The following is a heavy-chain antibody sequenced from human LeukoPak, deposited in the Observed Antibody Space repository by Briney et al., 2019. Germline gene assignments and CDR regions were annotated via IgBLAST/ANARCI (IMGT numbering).Heavy chain of an antibody. CDR2: ISSSSSYI. J-gene: IGHJ6*03. CDR3: ARDVGDSSGFTRYYYYYYMDV. Sequence: GGTLRLSCAASGFTFNTYSMNWVRQAPGKGLEWVSSISSSSSYIYYADSVKGRFTISRDNAKNSLYLQMNSLRAEDTAVYYCARDVGDSSGFTRYYYYYYMDVWGKGTTVTVSS. CDR1: GFTFNTYS. D-gene: IGHD3-22*01. V-gene: IGHV3-21*01.